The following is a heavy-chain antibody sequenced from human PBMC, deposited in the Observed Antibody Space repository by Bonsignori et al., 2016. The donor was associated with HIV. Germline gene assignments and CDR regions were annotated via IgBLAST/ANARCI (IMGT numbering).Heavy chain of an antibody. Sequence: RQAPGKGLEWIGEINHSGSTNYNPSLKSRVTISVDTSKNQFSLKLSSVTAADTAVYYCARDTAARKGGGRYFDYWGQGTLVTVSS. CDR2: INHSGST. V-gene: IGHV4-34*01. CDR3: ARDTAARKGGGRYFDY. J-gene: IGHJ4*02. D-gene: IGHD3-16*01.